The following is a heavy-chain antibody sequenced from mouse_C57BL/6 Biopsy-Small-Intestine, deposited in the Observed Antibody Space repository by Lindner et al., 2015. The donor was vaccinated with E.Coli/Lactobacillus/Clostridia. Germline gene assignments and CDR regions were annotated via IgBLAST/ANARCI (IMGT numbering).Heavy chain of an antibody. Sequence: VQLQESGGGLVKPGGSLKLSCAASGFTFSDYGMHWVRQAPEKGLEWVAYISSGSSTIYYADTVKGRFTISRDNAKYTLFLQMTSLRSEDTAMYYCAKDYYGSSYDYWGQGTTLTVSS. CDR2: ISSGSSTI. J-gene: IGHJ2*01. CDR3: AKDYYGSSYDY. V-gene: IGHV5-17*01. CDR1: GFTFSDYG. D-gene: IGHD1-1*01.